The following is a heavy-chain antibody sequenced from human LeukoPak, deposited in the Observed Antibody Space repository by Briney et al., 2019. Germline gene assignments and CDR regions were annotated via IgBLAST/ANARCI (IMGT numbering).Heavy chain of an antibody. J-gene: IGHJ6*02. CDR2: ISYDGSNK. V-gene: IGHV3-30*04. D-gene: IGHD3-9*01. Sequence: GGSLRLSCAASGFTFSSYAMHWVRQAPGKGLEWVAVISYDGSNKYYADSVKGRFTISRDNSKNTLYLQMNSLRAEDTAVYYCARDLNWLSTYYYYGMDVWGQGTTVTVSS. CDR1: GFTFSSYA. CDR3: ARDLNWLSTYYYYGMDV.